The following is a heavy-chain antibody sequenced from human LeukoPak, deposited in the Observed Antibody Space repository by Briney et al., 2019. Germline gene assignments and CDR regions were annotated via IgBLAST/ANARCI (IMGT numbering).Heavy chain of an antibody. CDR1: GGTFSSYT. CDR3: ARDRVVVVPAARTGWFDP. Sequence: SVKVSCKASGGTFSSYTISWVRQAPGQGLEWMGRIIPILGIANYAQKFQGRVTITADKSTSTAYMELSSLRSEDTAVYYCARDRVVVVPAARTGWFDPWGQGTLVTVSP. J-gene: IGHJ5*02. D-gene: IGHD2-2*01. CDR2: IIPILGIA. V-gene: IGHV1-69*04.